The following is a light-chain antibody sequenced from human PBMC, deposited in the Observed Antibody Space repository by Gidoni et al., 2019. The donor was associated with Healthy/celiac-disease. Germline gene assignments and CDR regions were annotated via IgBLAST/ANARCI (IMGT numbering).Light chain of an antibody. CDR1: QSVSSY. J-gene: IGKJ3*01. Sequence: EIVLTQSPATLSLSPGERATLYCRASQSVSSYLAWYQQKPGQAPRLLIYDASNRATGIPARFSGSGSGTDFTLTISSLEPEDFAVYYCQQRSNWPPFGPGTKVDIK. V-gene: IGKV3-11*01. CDR2: DAS. CDR3: QQRSNWPP.